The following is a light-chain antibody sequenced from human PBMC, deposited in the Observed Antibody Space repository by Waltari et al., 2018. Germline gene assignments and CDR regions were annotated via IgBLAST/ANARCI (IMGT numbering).Light chain of an antibody. J-gene: IGKJ2*01. CDR2: GAS. Sequence: EVVLTQSPATLSLSPGETATLSCRASQSVNNYLAWYQQKPGQAPRLLIFGASSRATGIPARFSGSGSGTDFTLTISSLEPEDFAVYYCQIRNNYTFGQGTKPEIK. CDR1: QSVNNY. V-gene: IGKV3-11*01. CDR3: QIRNNYT.